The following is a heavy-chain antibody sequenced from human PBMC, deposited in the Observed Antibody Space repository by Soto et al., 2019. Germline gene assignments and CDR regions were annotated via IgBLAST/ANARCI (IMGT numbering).Heavy chain of an antibody. D-gene: IGHD3-22*01. CDR2: ISTHNGDR. CDR3: ARDQVFEDSRGNRLGY. CDR1: GYIFTSYG. J-gene: IGHJ4*02. Sequence: ASVKVSCKASGYIFTSYGINWVRQAPGQGLEWMGWISTHNGDRKYAPKLQGRVTMTTDTSTSTAYMELRSLTSDDTAVYYCARDQVFEDSRGNRLGYWGQGTVVTVSS. V-gene: IGHV1-18*01.